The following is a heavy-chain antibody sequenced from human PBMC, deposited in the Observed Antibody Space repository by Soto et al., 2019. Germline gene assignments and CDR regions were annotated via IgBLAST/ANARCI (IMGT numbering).Heavy chain of an antibody. CDR2: IYYSGST. D-gene: IGHD3-9*01. V-gene: IGHV4-39*01. CDR1: GGSISSSSYY. J-gene: IGHJ4*02. Sequence: SETLSLTCTVSGGSISSSSYYWGWIRQPPGKGLEWIGSIYYSGSTYYNPSLKSRVTISVDTSKNQSSLKLSSVTAADTAVYYCAKAPPSGFDWLLWRGYFDYWGQGTLVT. CDR3: AKAPPSGFDWLLWRGYFDY.